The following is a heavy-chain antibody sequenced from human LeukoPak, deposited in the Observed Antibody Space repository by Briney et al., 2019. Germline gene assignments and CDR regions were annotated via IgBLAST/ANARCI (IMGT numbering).Heavy chain of an antibody. CDR1: GYTFTGYY. J-gene: IGHJ4*02. CDR2: INPNSGGT. CDR3: ARDVQTNYYDSSGYHDY. D-gene: IGHD3-22*01. Sequence: ASVKVSCKASGYTFTGYYMHWVRQAPEQGLEWMGRINPNSGGTNYAQKFQGRVTMTRDTSISTAYMELSRLRSDDTAVYYCARDVQTNYYDSSGYHDYWGRGTLVTVSS. V-gene: IGHV1-2*06.